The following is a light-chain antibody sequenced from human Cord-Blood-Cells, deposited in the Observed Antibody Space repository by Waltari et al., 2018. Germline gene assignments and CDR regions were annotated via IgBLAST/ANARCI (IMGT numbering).Light chain of an antibody. CDR3: QQYGSSPPYT. CDR2: GAS. Sequence: GTLSLSPGERATLSCRASQSVSSSYLAWYQQKPGQAPRLLIYGASSRATGIPDRFSGSGSGTDFTLTISRLEPEDFAVYYCQQYGSSPPYTFGQGTKLEIK. V-gene: IGKV3-20*01. CDR1: QSVSSSY. J-gene: IGKJ2*01.